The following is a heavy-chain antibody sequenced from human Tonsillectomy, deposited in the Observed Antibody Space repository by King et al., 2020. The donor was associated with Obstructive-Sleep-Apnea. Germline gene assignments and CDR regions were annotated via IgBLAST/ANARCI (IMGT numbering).Heavy chain of an antibody. CDR3: ARDNGYCTNGVCYDAFDI. CDR1: GGTFSSYA. Sequence: QLVQSGAEVKKPGSSVKVSCKASGGTFSSYAISWVRQAPGQGLEWMGGIIPILGIANYAQKFQGRVTITADKSTSTAYMELSSLRSEDTAVYYCARDNGYCTNGVCYDAFDIWGQGTMVTVSS. J-gene: IGHJ3*02. D-gene: IGHD2-8*01. V-gene: IGHV1-69*04. CDR2: IIPILGIA.